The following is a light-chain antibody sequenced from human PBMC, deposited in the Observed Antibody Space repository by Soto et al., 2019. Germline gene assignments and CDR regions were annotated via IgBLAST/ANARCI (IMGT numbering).Light chain of an antibody. V-gene: IGKV3-15*01. J-gene: IGKJ3*01. CDR3: QQYNNWPPG. CDR1: QSVSSN. CDR2: GAS. Sequence: EIVMTQSPATLSVSPGERATLSCRANQSVSSNLAWYQQKPGQAPRLLIYGASTRATGIPARFSGSGSGTEFTLTISSLQSEDFAVYYCQQYNNWPPGFGPGTKVDIK.